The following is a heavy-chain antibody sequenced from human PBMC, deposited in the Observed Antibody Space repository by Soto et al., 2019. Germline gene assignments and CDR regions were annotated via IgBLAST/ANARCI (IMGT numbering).Heavy chain of an antibody. D-gene: IGHD2-2*01. Sequence: GGSLRLSCAASGFTFSSYAMSWVRQAPGKGLEWVSAISGSGGSTYYADSVKGRFTISRDNSKNTLYLQMNSLRAEDTAVYYCVKAGSRYCSSTSCYSDYWGQGTLVTVSS. CDR3: VKAGSRYCSSTSCYSDY. CDR2: ISGSGGST. CDR1: GFTFSSYA. V-gene: IGHV3-23*01. J-gene: IGHJ4*02.